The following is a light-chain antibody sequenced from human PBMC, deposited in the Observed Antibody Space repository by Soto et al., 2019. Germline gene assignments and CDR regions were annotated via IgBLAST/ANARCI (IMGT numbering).Light chain of an antibody. J-gene: IGKJ4*01. CDR2: GAT. CDR3: PQYDNLPRRA. Sequence: DIQMTQSPSSLSASVGDRVTITCQASQDISSYLNWYQQKPGKAPKLLIYGATNLETGVPPRFTAHRLGLEFTLTISTMQPDEIATSYCPQYDNLPRRAFGGGPKMQIK. V-gene: IGKV1-33*01. CDR1: QDISSY.